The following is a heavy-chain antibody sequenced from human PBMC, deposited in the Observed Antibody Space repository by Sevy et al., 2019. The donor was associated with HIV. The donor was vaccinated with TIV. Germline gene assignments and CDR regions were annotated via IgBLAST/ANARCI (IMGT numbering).Heavy chain of an antibody. CDR3: ARDSYYYDMHSSYRPPDY. CDR2: IGVNNGKT. CDR1: GYNFNTYG. Sequence: ASVKVSCKASGYNFNTYGITWVRQAPGQGLEWMGWIGVNNGKTNYAARLQAGISMTADTSTSTVYMELRTLTSDDTAIYFCARDSYYYDMHSSYRPPDYWGQRTLVTVSS. D-gene: IGHD3-22*01. V-gene: IGHV1-18*01. J-gene: IGHJ4*02.